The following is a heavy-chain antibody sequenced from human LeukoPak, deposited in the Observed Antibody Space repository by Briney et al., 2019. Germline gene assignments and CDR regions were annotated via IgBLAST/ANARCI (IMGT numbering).Heavy chain of an antibody. CDR1: GFTFDDYT. D-gene: IGHD2-21*02. CDR2: ISWDGGST. CDR3: AREVWGLEY. J-gene: IGHJ4*02. V-gene: IGHV3-43*01. Sequence: GGSLRLSCAASGFTFDDYTMHWVRQAPGKGLEWVSLISWDGGSTYYADSVKGRFTISRDNSKNSVYLQMSSLRAEDTAVYYCAREVWGLEYWGQGTLVTVSS.